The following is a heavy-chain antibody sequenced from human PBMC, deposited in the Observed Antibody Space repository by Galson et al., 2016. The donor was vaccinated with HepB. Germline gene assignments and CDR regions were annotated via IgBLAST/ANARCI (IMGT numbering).Heavy chain of an antibody. Sequence: TLSLTCTVSSGSINSDGYYWTWLRQHSGKGLEWIGFSSNSGTTDYNPSLQGRVHISVDTSKNQFSLRLNSVTAADTAVYYCARARFVGYPLYYFDYWGQGTLVSVSS. CDR3: ARARFVGYPLYYFDY. D-gene: IGHD1-1*01. J-gene: IGHJ4*02. CDR2: SSNSGTT. CDR1: SGSINSDGYY. V-gene: IGHV4-31*03.